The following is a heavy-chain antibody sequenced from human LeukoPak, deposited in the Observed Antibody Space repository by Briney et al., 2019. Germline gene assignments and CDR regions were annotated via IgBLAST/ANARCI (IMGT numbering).Heavy chain of an antibody. CDR2: IPYDGNNK. V-gene: IGHV3-30*18. D-gene: IGHD6-6*01. J-gene: IGHJ4*02. CDR3: AKVGSSSSFG. Sequence: PGKSLRLSCAASGFTFSSYGMHWVRQAPGKGLEWVAVIPYDGNNKYYADSVKGRFTISRDNSKNTLYLQMNSLRAEDTAVYYCAKVGSSSSFGWGQGTLVTVSS. CDR1: GFTFSSYG.